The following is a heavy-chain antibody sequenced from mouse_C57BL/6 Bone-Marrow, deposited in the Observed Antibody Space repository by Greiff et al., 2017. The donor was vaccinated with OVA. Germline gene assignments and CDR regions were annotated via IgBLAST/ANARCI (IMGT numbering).Heavy chain of an antibody. CDR3: TRGDYGYDNYFDY. D-gene: IGHD2-2*01. CDR1: GYTFTSYW. Sequence: EVQLQQSGTVLARPGASVKMSCKTSGYTFTSYWMHWVKQRPGQGLEWIGAIYPGNSDTSYNQKFKGKAKLTAVTSASTVYMELSSLTNEDSAVYYCTRGDYGYDNYFDYWGQGTTLTVSS. V-gene: IGHV1-5*01. CDR2: IYPGNSDT. J-gene: IGHJ2*01.